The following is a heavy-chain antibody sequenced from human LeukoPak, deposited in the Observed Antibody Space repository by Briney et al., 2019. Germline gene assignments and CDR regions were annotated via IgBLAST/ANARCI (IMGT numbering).Heavy chain of an antibody. CDR1: RFTFSSYG. CDR2: ISHDGSIT. CDR3: AKEGAEYY. J-gene: IGHJ4*02. V-gene: IGHV3-30*18. D-gene: IGHD4/OR15-4a*01. Sequence: GGSLRLSCTASRFTFSSYGMHWVRQAPGRGLEWLAVISHDGSITFHADSVKGRFTISRDNSKNTLYLQLNSLGPEDTATYYCAKEGAEYYWGQGTLVIVSS.